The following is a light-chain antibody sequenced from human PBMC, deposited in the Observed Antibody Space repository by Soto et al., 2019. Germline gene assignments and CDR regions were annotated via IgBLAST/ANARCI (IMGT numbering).Light chain of an antibody. V-gene: IGKV3-20*01. CDR2: GAS. Sequence: EIVLTQSPGTLSLSPGERATLSCRASQSVRSSYLAWYQQKPGQAPRLLIYGASSRATGIPDRFSGSGSGTDFTLSISRLEPEDFAVYYCQQYGSSQITFGQGTRLEIK. CDR1: QSVRSSY. CDR3: QQYGSSQIT. J-gene: IGKJ5*01.